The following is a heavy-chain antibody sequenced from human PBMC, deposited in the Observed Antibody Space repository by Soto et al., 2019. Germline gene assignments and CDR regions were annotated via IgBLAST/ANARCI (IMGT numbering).Heavy chain of an antibody. CDR1: GYSFTSYW. V-gene: IGHV5-10-1*01. CDR2: IDPSDSYT. D-gene: IGHD1-1*01. CDR3: ARVASFGPTTGFSDAFDI. J-gene: IGHJ3*02. Sequence: GESLKISCKGSGYSFTSYWISWVRQMPGKGLEWMGRIDPSDSYTNYSPSFQGHVTISADKSISTAYLQWSSLKASDTAMYYCARVASFGPTTGFSDAFDIWGQGTMVTVSS.